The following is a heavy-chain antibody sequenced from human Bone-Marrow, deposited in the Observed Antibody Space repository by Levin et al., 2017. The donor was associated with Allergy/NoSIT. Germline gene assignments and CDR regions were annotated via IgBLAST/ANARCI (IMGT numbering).Heavy chain of an antibody. Sequence: SQTLSLTCTVSGGSISSSSYYWGWIRQPPGKGLEWIGSIYYSGSTYYNPSLKSRVTISVDTSKNQFSLKLSSVTAADTAVYYCARSYYYEGNSFDYWGQGTLVTVSS. V-gene: IGHV4-39*01. CDR3: ARSYYYEGNSFDY. CDR2: IYYSGST. D-gene: IGHD3-22*01. J-gene: IGHJ4*02. CDR1: GGSISSSSYY.